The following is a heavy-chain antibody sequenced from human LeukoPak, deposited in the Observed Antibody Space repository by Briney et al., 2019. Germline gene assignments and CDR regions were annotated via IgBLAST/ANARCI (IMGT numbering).Heavy chain of an antibody. D-gene: IGHD3-9*01. V-gene: IGHV4-31*03. CDR3: ARGGVLTGYLY. CDR1: GGSISSGGYY. CDR2: IYYSGST. Sequence: SETLSLTCTVSGGSISSGGYYWSWIRQHPGKGLEWIGYIYYSGSTYYNPSLKSRVTISVDTSKNQFSLKLSSVTAADTAVYYCARGGVLTGYLYRGQGTLVTVSS. J-gene: IGHJ4*02.